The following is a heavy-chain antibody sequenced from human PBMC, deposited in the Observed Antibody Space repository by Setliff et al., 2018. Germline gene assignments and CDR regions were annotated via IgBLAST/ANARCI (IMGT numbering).Heavy chain of an antibody. D-gene: IGHD2-2*01. CDR1: GISISSGHY. CDR3: RLAHCNDTSCEEALDY. CDR2: ISHSGST. Sequence: SETLSLTCDVSGISISSGHYWSWIRQPPGKGLEWIGEISHSGSTNYSPSLKSRVTMSVDKSKNQFSLNLNSVTAADTAVYYFRLAHCNDTSCEEALDYWSQGTLVTVSS. J-gene: IGHJ4*02. V-gene: IGHV4-4*02.